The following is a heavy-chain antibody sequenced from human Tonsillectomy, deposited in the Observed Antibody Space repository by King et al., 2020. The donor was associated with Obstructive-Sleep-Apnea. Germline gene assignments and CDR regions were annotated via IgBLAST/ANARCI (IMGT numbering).Heavy chain of an antibody. V-gene: IGHV4-39*07. CDR2: SYYSGGT. D-gene: IGHD2-15*01. Sequence: QLQESGPGLVKPSETLSLTCTVSGGAISSRSYYWGWFRQPPRTGLEWIGRSYYSGGTYYNPSLKSRVTISVDTSKNQFSLKLSSVTAADTAVYYFARNTHWFDPWGQGTLVTVSS. CDR3: ARNTHWFDP. J-gene: IGHJ5*02. CDR1: GGAISSRSYY.